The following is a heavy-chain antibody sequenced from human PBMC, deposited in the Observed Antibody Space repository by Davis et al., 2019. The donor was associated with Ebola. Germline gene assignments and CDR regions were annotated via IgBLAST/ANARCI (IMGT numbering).Heavy chain of an antibody. J-gene: IGHJ3*02. CDR1: GYTFTSYW. CDR3: ATLRRTITGMDDGFDI. V-gene: IGHV5-51*01. CDR2: IYTGDSDI. Sequence: GESLKISCKASGYTFTSYWIAWVRQMPGKGLEWMGIIYTGDSDIRYSPSFRGQVTISADKSIKTAFLQWSSLKASDTAMYYCATLRRTITGMDDGFDIWGQGTMVTVSS. D-gene: IGHD1-20*01.